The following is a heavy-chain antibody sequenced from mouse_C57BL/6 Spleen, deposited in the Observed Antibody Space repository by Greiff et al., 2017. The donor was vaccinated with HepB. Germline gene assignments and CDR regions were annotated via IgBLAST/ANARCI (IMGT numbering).Heavy chain of an antibody. CDR2: IYPGDGDT. CDR3: AREGYDYDEPYAMDY. CDR1: GYAFSSYW. D-gene: IGHD2-4*01. Sequence: QVQLQQSGAELVKPGASVKISCKASGYAFSSYWMNWVKQRPGKGLEWIGQIYPGDGDTNYNGKFKGKATLTADKSSSTAYMQLSSLTSEDSAVYVCAREGYDYDEPYAMDYWGQGTSVTVSS. J-gene: IGHJ4*01. V-gene: IGHV1-80*01.